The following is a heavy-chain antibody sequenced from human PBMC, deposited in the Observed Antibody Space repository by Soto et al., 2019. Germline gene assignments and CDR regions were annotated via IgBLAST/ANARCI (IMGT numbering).Heavy chain of an antibody. V-gene: IGHV3-23*01. CDR3: TRIGV. CDR1: GFTISSYA. CDR2: IIGSHNST. J-gene: IGHJ6*02. Sequence: PAGSLRLSCAASGFTISSYAMNWVRQAPGKGLEWVSVIIGSHNSTYYADSVKGVFTISRANSNNTLYLQMCSMRADDTAVYYFTRIGVWGRGTMVTVSS.